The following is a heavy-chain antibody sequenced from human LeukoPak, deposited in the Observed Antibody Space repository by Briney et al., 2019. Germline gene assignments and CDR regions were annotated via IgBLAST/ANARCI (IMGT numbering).Heavy chain of an antibody. V-gene: IGHV4-34*01. CDR1: GGSFSRYY. J-gene: IGHJ4*02. Sequence: SETLSLTCAVYGGSFSRYYWSWIRQSPGKGLEWIAEIDHRGDTNYNPSVKSRVTISVDTSRNQFSLKVRSLSAADTAVYYCARHPPRDGSAFDYWGQGTLVTVSS. CDR2: IDHRGDT. CDR3: ARHPPRDGSAFDY.